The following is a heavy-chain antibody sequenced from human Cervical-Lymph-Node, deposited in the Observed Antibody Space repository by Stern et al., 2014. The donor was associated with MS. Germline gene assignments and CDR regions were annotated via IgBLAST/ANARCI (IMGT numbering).Heavy chain of an antibody. CDR3: AAERYYYDSSGFLGMDV. V-gene: IGHV1-58*01. CDR2: IVVGSGNT. J-gene: IGHJ6*02. Sequence: QLVQSGPGVKKPGTSVKVSCKASGFTFTSSAVQWVRQARGQRLEWIGWIVVGSGNTNYAQKFQERVTITRDMSTSTAYMELSSLRSEDTAVYYCAAERYYYDSSGFLGMDVWGQGTTVTVSS. D-gene: IGHD3-22*01. CDR1: GFTFTSSA.